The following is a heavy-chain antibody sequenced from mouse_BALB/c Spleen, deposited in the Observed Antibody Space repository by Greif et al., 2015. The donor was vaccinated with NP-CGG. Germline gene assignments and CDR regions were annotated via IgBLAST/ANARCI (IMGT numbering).Heavy chain of an antibody. CDR1: GFTFSSFG. CDR3: ARAYGNYEAMDY. D-gene: IGHD2-1*01. V-gene: IGHV5-17*02. J-gene: IGHJ4*01. Sequence: EVQLVESGGGLVQPGGSRKLSCAASGFTFSSFGMHRVRQAPEKGPEWVAYISSGSSTIYYADTVKGRFTISRDNPKNTLFLQMTSLSSEDTAMYYCARAYGNYEAMDYWGQGTSVTVSS. CDR2: ISSGSSTI.